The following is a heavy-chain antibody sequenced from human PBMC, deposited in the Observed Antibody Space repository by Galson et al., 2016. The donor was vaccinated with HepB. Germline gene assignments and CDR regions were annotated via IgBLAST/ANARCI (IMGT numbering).Heavy chain of an antibody. D-gene: IGHD2-2*01. Sequence: SVKVSCKASGYFFTDYFIQWVRQASGQGLEWLGRINTESGATEYAPKFQGRVTMTRDTSTSTTYMDLSSLTSDDTASYYCARDLASTSNWEFDYWGQGTLVTVSS. J-gene: IGHJ4*02. V-gene: IGHV1-2*02. CDR3: ARDLASTSNWEFDY. CDR1: GYFFTDYF. CDR2: INTESGAT.